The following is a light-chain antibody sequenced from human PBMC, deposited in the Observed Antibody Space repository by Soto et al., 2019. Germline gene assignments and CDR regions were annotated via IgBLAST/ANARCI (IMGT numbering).Light chain of an antibody. CDR3: QQYDGLPT. Sequence: DIQMTQSPSTLSASVGDRVTITCRASQSINRWLAWYQQKPGKAPKLLITDASSLETGVPSRFSGSGSGTDFTLAISSLEPEDLATYYCQQYDGLPTFGQGTRLEIK. J-gene: IGKJ5*01. V-gene: IGKV1-5*01. CDR2: DAS. CDR1: QSINRW.